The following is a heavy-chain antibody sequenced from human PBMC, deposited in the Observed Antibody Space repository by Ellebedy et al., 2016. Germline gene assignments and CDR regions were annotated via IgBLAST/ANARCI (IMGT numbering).Heavy chain of an antibody. CDR2: IGLCGGNT. J-gene: IGHJ4*02. CDR3: AKDTHKFGDYAPVH. CDR1: GFTFSNYV. V-gene: IGHV3-23*01. D-gene: IGHD4-17*01. Sequence: GGSLRLXXAASGFTFSNYVLSWVRQAPGKGLEWVSTIGLCGGNTYYADSVKGRFTISRDNSKNTLSLQMNSLRADDTAVYFCAKDTHKFGDYAPVHWGQGTLVTVSS.